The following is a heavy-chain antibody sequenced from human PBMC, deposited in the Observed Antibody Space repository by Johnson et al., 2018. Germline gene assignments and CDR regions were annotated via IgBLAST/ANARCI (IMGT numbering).Heavy chain of an antibody. D-gene: IGHD2-21*02. J-gene: IGHJ1*01. CDR2: IKQDGSEK. Sequence: EVQLVESGGGLVQAGGSLRLSCAASGFTFSSYWMSWVRQAPGKGLEWVANIKQDGSEKYYVDSVKGRFTISRDHAKKSLYLQMTSLSAEDTAVYYCAKESRSLVVTAIVVAEYCQHWGQGTLVTVSS. CDR1: GFTFSSYW. CDR3: AKESRSLVVTAIVVAEYCQH. V-gene: IGHV3-7*03.